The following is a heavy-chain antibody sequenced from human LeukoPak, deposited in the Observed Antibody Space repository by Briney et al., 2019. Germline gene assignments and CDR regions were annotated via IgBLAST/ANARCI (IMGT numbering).Heavy chain of an antibody. V-gene: IGHV3-33*01. CDR1: GFTFSSYG. CDR3: ARGSGWYDY. Sequence: GRSLRLSCAASGFTFSSYGMHWVRQAPGKGLEWVAVIWYDGSNKYYADSVKGRFTISSDNSKNTLYLQMNSLRAEDTAVYYCARGSGWYDYWGQGTPVTVSS. J-gene: IGHJ4*02. D-gene: IGHD6-19*01. CDR2: IWYDGSNK.